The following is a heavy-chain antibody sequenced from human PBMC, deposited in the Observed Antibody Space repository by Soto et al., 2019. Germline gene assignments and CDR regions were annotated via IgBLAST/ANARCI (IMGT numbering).Heavy chain of an antibody. Sequence: WTWIRQHPGEGLEWIGYIYHSGTTYHNPSLKGRAALSVDTSKNQFSLSLSSVTGADTAVYYCAREESAKRGGYVFDIWGQGTMVTVSS. D-gene: IGHD3-10*01. CDR3: AREESAKRGGYVFDI. CDR2: IYHSGTT. V-gene: IGHV4-31*02. J-gene: IGHJ3*02.